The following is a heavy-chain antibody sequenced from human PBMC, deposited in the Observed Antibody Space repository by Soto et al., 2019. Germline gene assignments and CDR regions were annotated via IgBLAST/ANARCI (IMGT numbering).Heavy chain of an antibody. CDR2: ISYDGSNK. J-gene: IGHJ6*02. CDR1: GFTFSSYG. V-gene: IGHV3-30*18. D-gene: IGHD3-22*01. CDR3: AKDLNVITHYYYGMDV. Sequence: GGSLRLSCAASGFTFSSYGMHWVRQAPGKGLEWVAVISYDGSNKYYADSVKGRFTISRDNSKNTLYLQMNSLRAEDTAVYYCAKDLNVITHYYYGMDVWGQGTTVTVSS.